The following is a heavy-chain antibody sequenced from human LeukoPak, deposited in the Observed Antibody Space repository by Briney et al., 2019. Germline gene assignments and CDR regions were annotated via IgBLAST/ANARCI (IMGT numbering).Heavy chain of an antibody. CDR3: ARAEWRQQLFPFDY. CDR2: IIPIFGAA. D-gene: IGHD6-6*01. V-gene: IGHV1-69*01. Sequence: SVKVSCKASGGTFSSYAISWVRQAPGQGLEWMGGIIPIFGAANYAQKFQGRVTITADESTSTAYMELSSLRSEDTAVYYRARAEWRQQLFPFDYWGQGTLVTVSS. J-gene: IGHJ4*02. CDR1: GGTFSSYA.